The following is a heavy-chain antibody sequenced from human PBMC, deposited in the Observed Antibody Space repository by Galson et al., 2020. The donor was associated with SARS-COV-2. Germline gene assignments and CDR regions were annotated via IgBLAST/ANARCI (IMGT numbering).Heavy chain of an antibody. CDR3: VILYSGYVGAFDL. Sequence: ASVKVSCKVSGHILSELTMHWVRQAPGKGLEWMGGPHPEYGEVVYGPRFQGRVTMTDDTSTDTAYMELSSLTSEDTAMYYCVILYSGYVGAFDLWGQGTKVTVSS. V-gene: IGHV1-24*01. CDR2: PHPEYGEV. J-gene: IGHJ3*01. CDR1: GHILSELT. D-gene: IGHD5-12*01.